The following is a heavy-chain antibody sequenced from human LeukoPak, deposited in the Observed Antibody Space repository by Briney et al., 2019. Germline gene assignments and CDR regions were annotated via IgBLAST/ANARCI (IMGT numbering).Heavy chain of an antibody. CDR2: ISYSGIA. V-gene: IGHV4-39*07. CDR3: ALYSSSWYTFDY. Sequence: PSETLSLTCTVSGDSISSSGYYWGWIRQPPGKGLEWITSISYSGIAYYNPSLKSRVTISVDTSKNQFSLKLSSVTAADTAVYYCALYSSSWYTFDYWGQGTQVTVSS. J-gene: IGHJ4*02. CDR1: GDSISSSGYY. D-gene: IGHD6-13*01.